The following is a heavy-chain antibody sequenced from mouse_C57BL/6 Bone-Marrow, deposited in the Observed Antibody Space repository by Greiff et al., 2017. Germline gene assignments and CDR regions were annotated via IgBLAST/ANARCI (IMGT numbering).Heavy chain of an antibody. CDR2: ISNLAYSI. D-gene: IGHD2-4*01. CDR1: GFTFSDYG. J-gene: IGHJ4*01. Sequence: DVQLQESGGGLVQPGGSLKLSCAASGFTFSDYGMAWVRQAPRKGPEWVAFISNLAYSIYYADTVTGRFTISRENAKNTLYLEMSSLRSEDTAMNYCARCDYDGDAMDYWGQGTSVTVSS. CDR3: ARCDYDGDAMDY. V-gene: IGHV5-15*01.